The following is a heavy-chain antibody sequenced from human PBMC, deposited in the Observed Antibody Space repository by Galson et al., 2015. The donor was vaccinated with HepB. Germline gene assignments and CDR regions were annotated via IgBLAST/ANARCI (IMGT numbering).Heavy chain of an antibody. Sequence: SLRLSCAASGFTFSSYAMSWVRQAPGKGLEWVSAISGSGGSTYYADSVKGRFTISRDNSKNTLYLQMNSLRAEDAAVYYCAKGRVVIPAAIDYWGQGTLVTVSS. J-gene: IGHJ4*02. D-gene: IGHD2-2*01. V-gene: IGHV3-23*01. CDR2: ISGSGGST. CDR3: AKGRVVIPAAIDY. CDR1: GFTFSSYA.